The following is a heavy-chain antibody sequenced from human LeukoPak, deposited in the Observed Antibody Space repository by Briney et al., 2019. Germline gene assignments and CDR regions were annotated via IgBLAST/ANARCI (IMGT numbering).Heavy chain of an antibody. CDR1: GGTFSSYA. J-gene: IGHJ4*02. CDR2: IIPIFGTA. D-gene: IGHD4-17*01. CDR3: TMTTVTTSSDY. V-gene: IGHV1-69*06. Sequence: SVKVSCKASGGTFSSYAISWVRQAPGQGLEWMGGIIPIFGTANYAQKFQGRVTITADKSTGTAYMELSSLRSEDTAVYYCTMTTVTTSSDYWGQGTLVTVSS.